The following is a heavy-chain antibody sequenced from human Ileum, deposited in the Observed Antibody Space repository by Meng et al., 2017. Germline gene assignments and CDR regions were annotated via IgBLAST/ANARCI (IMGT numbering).Heavy chain of an antibody. V-gene: IGHV4-34*01. CDR2: INHSGST. CDR3: SRTSYYDNSGYYPG. J-gene: IGHJ4*02. Sequence: HQWGGVLLRPSEPLSLTCAVFGGSLSGYYWSWIRQPPGKGLELIGEINHSGSTNYNPSLKSRVTISVDTSKNQFSLKLSSVTAADTAVYYCSRTSYYDNSGYYPGWGQGTLVTVSS. D-gene: IGHD3-22*01. CDR1: GGSLSGYY.